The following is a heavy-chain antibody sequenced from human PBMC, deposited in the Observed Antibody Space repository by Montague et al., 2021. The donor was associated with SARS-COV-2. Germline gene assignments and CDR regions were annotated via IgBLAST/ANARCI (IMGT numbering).Heavy chain of an antibody. D-gene: IGHD2-15*01. CDR2: IYYSGST. CDR3: ARVGGIATWFYFDY. Sequence: SETLSLTCTVSGGSISSYYWSWIRQPPGKGLEWIGYIYYSGSTNYNPSLKSRVTISVDTSKNQFSLKLSSVTAADTAVYYCARVGGIATWFYFDYWGQGTLVTVSS. J-gene: IGHJ4*02. CDR1: GGSISSYY. V-gene: IGHV4-59*01.